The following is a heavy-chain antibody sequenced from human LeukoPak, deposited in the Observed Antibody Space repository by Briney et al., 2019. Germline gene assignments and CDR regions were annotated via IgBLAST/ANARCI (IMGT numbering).Heavy chain of an antibody. CDR2: VSGSGTTT. J-gene: IGHJ4*02. CDR1: GFTFCNYA. CDR3: AIPGQWPVYFDY. V-gene: IGHV3-23*01. Sequence: PGGSLRLSCAASGFTFCNYAMSWVRQAPGKGLEWVSGVSGSGTTTYYADSVKGRLSISRDNSKNTLFLQMNSLRADDTAVYYCAIPGQWPVYFDYWGPGTQVTVSS. D-gene: IGHD6-19*01.